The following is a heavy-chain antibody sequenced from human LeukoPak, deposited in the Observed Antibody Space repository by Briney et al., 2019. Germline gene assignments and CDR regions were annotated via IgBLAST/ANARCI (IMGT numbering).Heavy chain of an antibody. CDR2: ISSTSSHK. Sequence: PGGSLRLSCAASGFTLSNYGMVWVRQAPGKGLEWVSSISSTSSHKYYADSVKGRFTVSRDNAKNSLYLQMTSLRAEDTAVYYCAREFADSWGQGTLVIVSS. CDR3: AREFADS. CDR1: GFTLSNYG. V-gene: IGHV3-21*01. J-gene: IGHJ4*02.